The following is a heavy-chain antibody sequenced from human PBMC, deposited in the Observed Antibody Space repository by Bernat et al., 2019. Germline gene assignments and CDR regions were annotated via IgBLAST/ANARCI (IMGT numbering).Heavy chain of an antibody. Sequence: EVQLVQSGAEVKKPGESLRISCKGSGYSFTSYWISWVRQMPGKGLEWMGRIDPSDSYTNYSPSFQGHVTISADKSISTAYLQWSRLKASDTAMYYCARDYIWGSYRSRFDYWGQGTLVTVSS. CDR3: ARDYIWGSYRSRFDY. V-gene: IGHV5-10-1*01. CDR2: IDPSDSYT. CDR1: GYSFTSYW. J-gene: IGHJ4*02. D-gene: IGHD3-16*02.